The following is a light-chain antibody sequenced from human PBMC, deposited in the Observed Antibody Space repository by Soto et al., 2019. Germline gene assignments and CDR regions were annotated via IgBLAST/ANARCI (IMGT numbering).Light chain of an antibody. Sequence: QSALTQPASVSGSPGQSITISCTGTSSDVGGYNYVPWFQQHPDKTPKIMIYEVSNRPSGVSNRFSGSKSSNTSSLTSSGPQSEDDAYYYCCSYTGSSNYVFGTGTKLTVL. V-gene: IGLV2-14*01. CDR2: EVS. CDR1: SSDVGGYNY. J-gene: IGLJ1*01. CDR3: CSYTGSSNYV.